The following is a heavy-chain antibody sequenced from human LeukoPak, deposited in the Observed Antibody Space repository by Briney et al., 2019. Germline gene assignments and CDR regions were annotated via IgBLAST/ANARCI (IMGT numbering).Heavy chain of an antibody. V-gene: IGHV3-30*02. CDR2: IRYDGSNK. CDR3: ARGSKVVSDETYYDAPLGGDAFDI. Sequence: GGSLRLSCAASGFTFSSYGMHWVRQAPGKGLEWVAFIRYDGSNKYYADSVKGRFTISRDNSKNTLYLQMNSLRAEDTAVYYCARGSKVVSDETYYDAPLGGDAFDIWGQGTMVTVSS. CDR1: GFTFSSYG. J-gene: IGHJ3*02. D-gene: IGHD3-3*01.